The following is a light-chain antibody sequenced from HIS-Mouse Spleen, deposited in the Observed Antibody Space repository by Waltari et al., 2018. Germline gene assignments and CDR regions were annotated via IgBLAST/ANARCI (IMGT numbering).Light chain of an antibody. J-gene: IGLJ2*01. CDR2: EDS. V-gene: IGLV3-10*01. Sequence: SYALTQPPSVSVSPGQTARITCPGDALPKKYADWYQQKSGQAPVLVIYEDSKRPSGMPERFSGSSSGTTATLTISGAQVEDEADYYCYSTDSSGNHRVFGGGTKLTVL. CDR1: ALPKKY. CDR3: YSTDSSGNHRV.